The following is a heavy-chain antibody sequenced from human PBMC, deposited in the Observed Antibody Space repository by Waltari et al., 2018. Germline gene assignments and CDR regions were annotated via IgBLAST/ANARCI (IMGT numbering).Heavy chain of an antibody. V-gene: IGHV1-2*02. CDR3: AREGFGYSGSYYFDY. D-gene: IGHD1-26*01. J-gene: IGHJ4*02. Sequence: QVQLVQSGAEVKKPGASVKVSCKASGYTFTGYYMHWVRQARGQGLEWMGWINPNSGGTNYARELQGRVTMTRDTSISTAYMELSRLRSDDTAVYYCAREGFGYSGSYYFDYWGQGTLVTVSS. CDR2: INPNSGGT. CDR1: GYTFTGYY.